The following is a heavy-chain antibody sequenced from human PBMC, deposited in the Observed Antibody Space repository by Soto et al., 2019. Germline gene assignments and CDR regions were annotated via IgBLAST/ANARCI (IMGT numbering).Heavy chain of an antibody. CDR2: IGGSSNSI. CDR3: ARDLAVGSYAHFDY. CDR1: GFTFHSYS. V-gene: IGHV3-48*02. Sequence: EVQLVESGGGLVQPGGSLRLSCAASGFTFHSYSMNWVRQAPGKGLEWVSYIGGSSNSIYYADSVKGRFTVSRDNAKNSLYLQMSSLRDEDTAVYYCARDLAVGSYAHFDYWGQGTLVTVS. D-gene: IGHD1-26*01. J-gene: IGHJ4*02.